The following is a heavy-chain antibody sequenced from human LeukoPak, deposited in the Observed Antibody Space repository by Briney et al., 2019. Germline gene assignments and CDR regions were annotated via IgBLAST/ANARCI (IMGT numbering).Heavy chain of an antibody. J-gene: IGHJ4*02. CDR2: INDSGRS. Sequence: SETLSLTCGVYGGSFSGYYWSWIRQPPGKGLEWIGEINDSGRSNYKSSLKSRVTISEDTSKNQFSLKLSSVTAADTAVYYCARHLKSGYKAFDYWGQGTLVTVSS. V-gene: IGHV4-34*01. CDR3: ARHLKSGYKAFDY. D-gene: IGHD3-3*01. CDR1: GGSFSGYY.